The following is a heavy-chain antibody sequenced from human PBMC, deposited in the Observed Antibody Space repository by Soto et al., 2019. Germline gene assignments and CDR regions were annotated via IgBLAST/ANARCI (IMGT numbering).Heavy chain of an antibody. CDR2: INSDGSST. CDR1: GFTFSSYW. D-gene: IGHD6-13*01. Sequence: LRLSCAASGFTFSSYWMHWVRQAPGKGLVWVSRINSDGSSTSYADSVKGRFTISRDNAKNTLYLQMNSLRAEDTAVYYCAREKESSSWETNPNYHYYRLDVWGQGTTVTVSS. V-gene: IGHV3-74*01. CDR3: AREKESSSWETNPNYHYYRLDV. J-gene: IGHJ6*02.